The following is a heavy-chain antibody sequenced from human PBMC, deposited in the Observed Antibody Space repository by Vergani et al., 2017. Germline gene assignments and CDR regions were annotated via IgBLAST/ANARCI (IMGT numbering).Heavy chain of an antibody. CDR3: ARDLREGDFWSGYYYYYYYGMDV. J-gene: IGHJ6*02. D-gene: IGHD3-3*01. V-gene: IGHV3-33*01. Sequence: QVQLVESGGGVVQPGRSLRLSCAASGFTFSSYGMHWVRQAPGKGLEWVAVIWYDGSNKYYADSVKGRFTISRDNSKNTLYLQMNSLRAEDTAVYYCARDLREGDFWSGYYYYYYYGMDVWGQGTTVTDSS. CDR1: GFTFSSYG. CDR2: IWYDGSNK.